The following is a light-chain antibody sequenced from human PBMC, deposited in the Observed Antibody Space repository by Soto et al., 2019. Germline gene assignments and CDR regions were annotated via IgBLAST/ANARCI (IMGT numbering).Light chain of an antibody. Sequence: DIQMTQSPSSLSASVGDRVTITCRASQSISSYLNWYQQKPGKAPKLLIYAASSLQSGVPSRFSGSGSGTDFTLTISSLQPKDFATYYCQQRYSTPLTFGGGTKGEIK. V-gene: IGKV1-39*01. CDR1: QSISSY. CDR2: AAS. CDR3: QQRYSTPLT. J-gene: IGKJ4*01.